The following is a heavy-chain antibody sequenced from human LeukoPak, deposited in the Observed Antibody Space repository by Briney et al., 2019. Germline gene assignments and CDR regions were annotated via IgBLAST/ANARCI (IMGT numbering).Heavy chain of an antibody. Sequence: AGSLRLSCAASGFTFSSYWMHWVRQAPGKGLVWVSRINSDGSSTSYAASAKGRFTISRDNAKNTLYLQMNTLRAEDTAVYYCARAEYGYPGGYWGQGTLVTVSS. J-gene: IGHJ4*02. CDR2: INSDGSST. V-gene: IGHV3-74*01. CDR1: GFTFSSYW. D-gene: IGHD4-17*01. CDR3: ARAEYGYPGGY.